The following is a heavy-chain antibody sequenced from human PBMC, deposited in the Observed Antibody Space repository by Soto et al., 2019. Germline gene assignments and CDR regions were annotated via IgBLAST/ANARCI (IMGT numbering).Heavy chain of an antibody. V-gene: IGHV3-21*01. CDR3: ARDGSGYSYAQGIFDT. D-gene: IGHD5-18*01. J-gene: IGHJ3*02. CDR1: GFTFSIYT. Sequence: EVQLVESGGGLVKPGGSLRLSCAVSGFTFSIYTMNWVRQAPGKGLEWVSSISSSSSYIYYADSVKGRFTISRDNAKNSLHLQMNSLRAEDTAVYYCARDGSGYSYAQGIFDTWGQGTMVTVSS. CDR2: ISSSSSYI.